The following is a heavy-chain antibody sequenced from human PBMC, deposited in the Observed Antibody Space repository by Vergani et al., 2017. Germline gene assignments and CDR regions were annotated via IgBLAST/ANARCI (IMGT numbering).Heavy chain of an antibody. Sequence: QPLQSGRGLVQPGGSLRLSCSASGFTSSSYAMYWVRQAPGKGLEYVSAIRSNGGSTDYADSVKGRFTISRDNSKNTLYLQMNSLRAEDTAVYYCAKDLVAAAGVFDYWGQGTLVTVSS. CDR2: IRSNGGST. J-gene: IGHJ4*02. CDR3: AKDLVAAAGVFDY. D-gene: IGHD6-13*01. V-gene: IGHV3-64*04. CDR1: GFTSSSYA.